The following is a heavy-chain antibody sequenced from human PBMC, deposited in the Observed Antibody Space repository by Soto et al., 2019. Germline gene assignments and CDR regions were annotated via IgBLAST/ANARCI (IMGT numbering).Heavy chain of an antibody. J-gene: IGHJ4*02. CDR2: MRPGTGNT. CDR3: ARAAGMVALDY. Sequence: QVQLVQSGAEEKKPGASVKVSCKASGYMFSGNDIHWVRQAPGQRLEWMGWMRPGTGNTRYSREFQARVTITRDTAASTAYMELSSLRSEDTAVYYCARAAGMVALDYWGQGTLVTVSS. CDR1: GYMFSGND. D-gene: IGHD5-18*01. V-gene: IGHV1-3*05.